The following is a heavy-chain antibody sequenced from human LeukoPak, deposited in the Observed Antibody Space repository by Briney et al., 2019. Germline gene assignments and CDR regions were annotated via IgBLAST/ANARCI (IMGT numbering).Heavy chain of an antibody. CDR1: GFTFSSYP. V-gene: IGHV3-23*01. D-gene: IGHD6-13*01. CDR3: AKDLGAAAGDDC. J-gene: IGHJ4*02. CDR2: ISSGGTTT. Sequence: PGGSLRLSCAASGFTFSSYPMSWVRQAPGKGLEWVSGISSGGTTTYYGDSVKGRFTISRDNPKNTLYLQMNSLRAEDTAVYYCAKDLGAAAGDDCWGQGTLVTVSS.